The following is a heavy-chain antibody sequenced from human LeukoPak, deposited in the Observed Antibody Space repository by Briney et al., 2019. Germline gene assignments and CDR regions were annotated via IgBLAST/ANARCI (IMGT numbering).Heavy chain of an antibody. J-gene: IGHJ4*02. CDR1: GFTFSSYA. CDR2: ISGSGGST. V-gene: IGHV3-23*01. D-gene: IGHD4-23*01. Sequence: PGGSLRLSCAASGFTFSSYAMSWVRQAPGKGLEWVSAISGSGGSTYYADSVKGRFTISRDNSKNTLYLQVNSLRAEDTAVYYCAKLEDYGGNSGYWGQGTLVTVSS. CDR3: AKLEDYGGNSGY.